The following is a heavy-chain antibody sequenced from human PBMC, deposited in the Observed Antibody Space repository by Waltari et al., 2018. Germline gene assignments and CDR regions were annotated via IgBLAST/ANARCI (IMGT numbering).Heavy chain of an antibody. CDR2: ITVGDDT. CDR3: ATPFYNWDDPLHS. D-gene: IGHD1-20*01. CDR1: GIPFSTYA. V-gene: IGHV3-23*01. Sequence: EVQLLESGGDLVQPGGSLRLPCAASGIPFSTYAITWVRLAPGTGREWVSAITVGDDTYYADSVKGRFTISRDTSKDTVHLQMTGLRAEDTAVYYCATPFYNWDDPLHSWGQGTLVTVSS. J-gene: IGHJ4*02.